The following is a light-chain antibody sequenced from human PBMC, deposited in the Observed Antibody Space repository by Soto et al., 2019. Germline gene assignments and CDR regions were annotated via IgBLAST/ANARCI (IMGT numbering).Light chain of an antibody. Sequence: DIQMTQSPSSLSASVGDRVTITCQASNDITSYLNWYQHKPGKDPKLLIYDASIWDAGVPSRFSGSGSGTDFTFTISSLQPEDVATYYCQKCDYLPIFGPGTTVDFK. V-gene: IGKV1-33*01. J-gene: IGKJ3*01. CDR3: QKCDYLPI. CDR1: NDITSY. CDR2: DAS.